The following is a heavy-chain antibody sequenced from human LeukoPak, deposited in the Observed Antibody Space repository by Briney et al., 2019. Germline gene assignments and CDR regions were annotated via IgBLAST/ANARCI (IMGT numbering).Heavy chain of an antibody. CDR2: INHSGST. CDR3: ARERLVTIFGVVILGAFDI. J-gene: IGHJ3*02. Sequence: SEILSLTCAVYGGSFSGYYWSWIRQPPGKGLEWIGEINHSGSTNYNPSLKSRVTISVDTSKNQFSLKMSSVTAADTAVYYCARERLVTIFGVVILGAFDIWGQGTMVTVSS. D-gene: IGHD3-3*01. V-gene: IGHV4-34*01. CDR1: GGSFSGYY.